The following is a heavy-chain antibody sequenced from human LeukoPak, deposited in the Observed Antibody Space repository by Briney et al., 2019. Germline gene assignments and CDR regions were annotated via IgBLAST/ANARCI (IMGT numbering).Heavy chain of an antibody. CDR1: GVSISSGGYY. CDR2: IYYSGST. Sequence: PSETLSLTCTVSGVSISSGGYYWSWIRQHPGKGLEWIGYIYYSGSTYYNPSLKSRVTISVDTSKNQFSLKLSSVTAADTAVYYCARVILGYCSSTSCYEVYGIWFDPWGQGTLVTVSS. V-gene: IGHV4-31*03. D-gene: IGHD2-2*01. J-gene: IGHJ5*02. CDR3: ARVILGYCSSTSCYEVYGIWFDP.